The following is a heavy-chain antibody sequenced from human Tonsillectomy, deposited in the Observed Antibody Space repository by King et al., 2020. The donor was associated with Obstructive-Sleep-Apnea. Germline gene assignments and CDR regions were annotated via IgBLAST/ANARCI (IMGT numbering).Heavy chain of an antibody. J-gene: IGHJ5*02. V-gene: IGHV4-39*07. CDR3: ARVGGLYSGVFFIDL. CDR1: GGSVSSGHYY. CDR2: IYYSGRT. D-gene: IGHD3-10*01. Sequence: QLQESGPGLVRASETLSLTCSVSGGSVSSGHYYWGWIRQHPGKGLEWMATIYYSGRTYYNLSRKSRVTLSVDTSKNHFSLKLSSVTAADPAVYYCARVGGLYSGVFFIDLWGQGTLVSVSS.